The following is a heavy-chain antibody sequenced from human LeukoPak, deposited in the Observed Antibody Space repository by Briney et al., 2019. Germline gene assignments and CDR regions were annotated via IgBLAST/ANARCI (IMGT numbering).Heavy chain of an antibody. Sequence: GGSLRLAWAAAGFTFDDYAMHWVRQAPGKVLEWVSLISGEGGSTYYADSVKGRFTISRDNSKTSMYLQMNSLRTEETALYYCAKENYDSSGYYWLYFDYWGQGTLVTVSS. CDR2: ISGEGGST. CDR3: AKENYDSSGYYWLYFDY. D-gene: IGHD3-22*01. CDR1: GFTFDDYA. J-gene: IGHJ4*02. V-gene: IGHV3-43*02.